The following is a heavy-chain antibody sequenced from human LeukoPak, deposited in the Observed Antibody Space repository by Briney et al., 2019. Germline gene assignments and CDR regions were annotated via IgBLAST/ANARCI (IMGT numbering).Heavy chain of an antibody. CDR1: GFTFEDYA. Sequence: GGSLRLSCVASGFTFEDYALTWVRQAPGRGLEWVSGIHWDGGRTTYADSVKGRFTISRDNAKNPLYLQMHSLRAEDTAFYHCVRVAYPLRFIDYWGQGTLVTVSS. CDR3: VRVAYPLRFIDY. V-gene: IGHV3-20*01. CDR2: IHWDGGRT. J-gene: IGHJ4*02. D-gene: IGHD3-16*01.